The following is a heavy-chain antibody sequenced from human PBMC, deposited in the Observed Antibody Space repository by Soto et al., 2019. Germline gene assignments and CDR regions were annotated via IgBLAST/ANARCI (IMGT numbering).Heavy chain of an antibody. CDR2: IQYDGSNK. CDR3: ARGYGGNSGGFDY. Sequence: QVQLVESGGGVVQPGRSLSLSCAASGFSFSNYGMHWVRQAPGKGLEWVTIIQYDGSNKYYADSVKGRFTISRDNSKNTLYLQMNSLRVDDTAVYYCARGYGGNSGGFDYWGQGTLVIVSS. V-gene: IGHV3-30*03. D-gene: IGHD4-17*01. J-gene: IGHJ4*02. CDR1: GFSFSNYG.